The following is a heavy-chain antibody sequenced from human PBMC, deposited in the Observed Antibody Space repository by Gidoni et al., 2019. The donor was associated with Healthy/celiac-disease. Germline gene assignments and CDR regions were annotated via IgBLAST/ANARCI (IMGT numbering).Heavy chain of an antibody. CDR3: ARHAPCPRRGSCYPGGDYVLGYLDY. CDR2: IYPGDADT. V-gene: IGHV5-51*01. J-gene: IGHJ4*02. CDR1: LYSFTSYC. Sequence: EVQLVQSGAEVKKPGESLKISCKGSLYSFTSYCIGWVRHMPGKGLEWMGIIYPGDADTRYSPSFQGQVTISADKSISTAYLQWSSLKASDTAMYYCARHAPCPRRGSCYPGGDYVLGYLDYWGQGTLVTVSS. D-gene: IGHD2-15*01.